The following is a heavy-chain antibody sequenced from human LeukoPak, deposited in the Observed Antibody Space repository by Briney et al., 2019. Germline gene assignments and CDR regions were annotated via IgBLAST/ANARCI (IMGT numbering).Heavy chain of an antibody. D-gene: IGHD1-26*01. CDR1: GYTFTDPAYH. Sequence: ASVKVSCKTSGYTFTDPAYHLHWVRQAPGQGLEWMGRIDPSSGSTTYAQDLQGRVAMTWATSISTAYTDLTRLRSDDTAVYYCARDNRGSLDYWGQGTQVTVSS. V-gene: IGHV1-2*06. CDR2: IDPSSGST. CDR3: ARDNRGSLDY. J-gene: IGHJ4*02.